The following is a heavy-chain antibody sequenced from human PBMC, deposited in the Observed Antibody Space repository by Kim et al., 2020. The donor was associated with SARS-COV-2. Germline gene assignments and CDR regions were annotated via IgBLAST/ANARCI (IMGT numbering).Heavy chain of an antibody. J-gene: IGHJ4*02. Sequence: VKGRFTRSRDNSKNTLYLQMNSLRAEDTAIYYCAKDIVVVPAATLDYWGQGTLVTVSS. CDR3: AKDIVVVPAATLDY. V-gene: IGHV3-23*01. D-gene: IGHD2-2*01.